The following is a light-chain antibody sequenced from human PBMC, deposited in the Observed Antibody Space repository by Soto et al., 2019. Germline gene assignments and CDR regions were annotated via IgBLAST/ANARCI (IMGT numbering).Light chain of an antibody. J-gene: IGLJ1*01. CDR2: GNS. Sequence: QSFLTQPPSVSGAPGQRVTISCTGSSSNIGAGYDVHWYQQLPGTAPKLLIYGNSNRPSGVPDRFSGSKSGTSASLAITGLQAEDEADYYCQSYDSSLSGSWVFGTGTKVTVL. CDR1: SSNIGAGYD. V-gene: IGLV1-40*01. CDR3: QSYDSSLSGSWV.